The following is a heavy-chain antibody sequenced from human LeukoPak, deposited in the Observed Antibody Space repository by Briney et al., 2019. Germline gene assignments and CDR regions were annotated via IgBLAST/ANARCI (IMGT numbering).Heavy chain of an antibody. D-gene: IGHD2-2*01. Sequence: SVKVSCKASGGTFSSYAISWVRQAPGQGLGWMGGIIPIFGTANYAQKFQGRVTITADESTSTAYMELSSLRSEDTAVYYCARDTEDCSSTSCPYYYYYYMDVWGKGTTVTVSS. V-gene: IGHV1-69*01. J-gene: IGHJ6*03. CDR3: ARDTEDCSSTSCPYYYYYYMDV. CDR2: IIPIFGTA. CDR1: GGTFSSYA.